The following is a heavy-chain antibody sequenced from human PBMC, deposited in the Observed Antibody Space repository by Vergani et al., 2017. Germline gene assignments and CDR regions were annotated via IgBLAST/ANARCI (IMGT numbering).Heavy chain of an antibody. CDR1: GFALNRHA. Sequence: QVQLVESGGGVVQPGTSLRLSCVVSGFALNRHAMYWVRQAPGKGLEWVVGIPFDGTNEYYPDLVKGRFTISRDIAKNTLYLQMNSLRAEDTAVYYCARGTGGSSWYLGWYDYWGQGTLVTVSS. CDR3: ARGTGGSSWYLGWYDY. J-gene: IGHJ4*02. D-gene: IGHD6-13*01. V-gene: IGHV3-30-3*01. CDR2: IPFDGTNE.